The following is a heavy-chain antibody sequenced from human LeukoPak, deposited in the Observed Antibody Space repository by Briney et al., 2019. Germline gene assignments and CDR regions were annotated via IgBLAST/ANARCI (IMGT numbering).Heavy chain of an antibody. Sequence: GRSLRLSCAASGFTFSSYGMHWVRQAPGKGLEWVANIKQDGSEKYYVDSVKGRFTISRDNAKNSLYLQMNSLRAEDTAVYYCARGENYYDSSGYYFYYFDYWGQGTLVTVSS. CDR3: ARGENYYDSSGYYFYYFDY. V-gene: IGHV3-7*04. CDR2: IKQDGSEK. J-gene: IGHJ4*02. D-gene: IGHD3-22*01. CDR1: GFTFSSYG.